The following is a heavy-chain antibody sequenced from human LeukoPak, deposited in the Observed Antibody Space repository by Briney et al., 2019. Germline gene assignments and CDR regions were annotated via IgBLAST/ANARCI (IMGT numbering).Heavy chain of an antibody. J-gene: IGHJ4*02. CDR2: INQDGSEK. CDR3: VRALRVVDY. V-gene: IGHV3-7*01. Sequence: PGGSLRLSCAASGFTFSTYWMTWVRQAPGKGVEWVANINQDGSEKYYVDSVRGRFTISRDNAKNSLYLQMNSLRAEDTAVYYCVRALRVVDYWGQGTLVTVSS. D-gene: IGHD5-12*01. CDR1: GFTFSTYW.